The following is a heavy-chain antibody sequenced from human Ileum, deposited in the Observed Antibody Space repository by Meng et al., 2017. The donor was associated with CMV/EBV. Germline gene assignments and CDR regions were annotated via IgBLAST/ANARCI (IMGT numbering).Heavy chain of an antibody. J-gene: IGHJ4*02. CDR3: ARDPFFGGNSFSFDY. CDR2: INSASTIT. D-gene: IGHD4-23*01. CDR1: GFTVRSNY. V-gene: IGHV3-48*04. Sequence: GGSLRLSCAASGFTVRSNYMSWVRQAPGKGLEWVSYINSASTITYNADSVKGRFTISRDNAKNSLYLQMDSLRAEDTALYYCARDPFFGGNSFSFDYWGQGILVTVSS.